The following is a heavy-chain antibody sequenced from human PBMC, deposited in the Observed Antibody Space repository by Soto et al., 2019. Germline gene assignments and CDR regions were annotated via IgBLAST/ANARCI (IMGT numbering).Heavy chain of an antibody. D-gene: IGHD2-2*02. CDR3: ARFVRSCSGTTCYTRADV. CDR2: IYSSGST. Sequence: PSETLSLSCTVCGGCVSSDTHSWRWIRQPPGKRLEWIGFIYSSGSTNYNPSLKSRVTMSVDTSKNQFSLKLRSVIVADTAVYHCARFVRSCSGTTCYTRADVWGQGTTVTVSS. CDR1: GGCVSSDTHS. J-gene: IGHJ6*02. V-gene: IGHV4-61*01.